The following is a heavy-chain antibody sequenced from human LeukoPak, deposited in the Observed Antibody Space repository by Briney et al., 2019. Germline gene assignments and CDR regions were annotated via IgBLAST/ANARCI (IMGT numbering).Heavy chain of an antibody. J-gene: IGHJ4*02. V-gene: IGHV3-53*01. CDR3: ARDPNWGSGY. D-gene: IGHD7-27*01. Sequence: GGSLRLSCAASGITVSSSYMSWVRQAPGKGLEWVSVIYSGGSTYYADSVKGRFTISRDNSKNTLYLQMNSLRADDTAVYYCARDPNWGSGYWGQGTLVTVSS. CDR2: IYSGGST. CDR1: GITVSSSY.